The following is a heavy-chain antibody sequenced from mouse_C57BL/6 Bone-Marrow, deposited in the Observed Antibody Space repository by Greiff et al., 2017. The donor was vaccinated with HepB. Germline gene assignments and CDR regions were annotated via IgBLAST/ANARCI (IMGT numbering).Heavy chain of an antibody. J-gene: IGHJ2*01. CDR2: INPSTGGT. V-gene: IGHV1-42*01. CDR1: GYSFTGYY. Sequence: EVQRVESGPELVKPGASVKISCKASGYSFTGYYMNWVKQSPEKSLEWIGEINPSTGGTTYNQKFKAKATLTVDKSSSTAYMQLKSLTSEDSAVYYCARGVGYDEDYFDYWGQGTTLTVSS. CDR3: ARGVGYDEDYFDY. D-gene: IGHD2-2*01.